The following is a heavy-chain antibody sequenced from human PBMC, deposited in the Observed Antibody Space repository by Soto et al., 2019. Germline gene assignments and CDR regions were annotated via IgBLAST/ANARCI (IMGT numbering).Heavy chain of an antibody. J-gene: IGHJ4*02. CDR1: GGSISSYY. Sequence: PSETLSLTCTVYGGSISSYYWSWIRQPPGKGLEWIGYIYYSGSTNYNPSLKSRVTISVDTSKNQFSLKLSSVTAADTAVYYCARQKQLWYDYFDYWGQGTLVTVSS. D-gene: IGHD5-18*01. V-gene: IGHV4-59*08. CDR3: ARQKQLWYDYFDY. CDR2: IYYSGST.